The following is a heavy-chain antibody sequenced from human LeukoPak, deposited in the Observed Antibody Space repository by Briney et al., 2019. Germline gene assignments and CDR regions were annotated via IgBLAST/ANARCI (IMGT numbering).Heavy chain of an antibody. Sequence: GGSLRLSCAASGFTFSSYGMHWVRQAPGKGLEWVAVISYDGSNKYYADSVKGRFTISRDNSKNTLYLQMNSLRAEDTAVYYCAKDSRYFDWFRDAFDIWGQGTMVTVSS. D-gene: IGHD3-9*01. CDR2: ISYDGSNK. CDR3: AKDSRYFDWFRDAFDI. V-gene: IGHV3-30*18. J-gene: IGHJ3*02. CDR1: GFTFSSYG.